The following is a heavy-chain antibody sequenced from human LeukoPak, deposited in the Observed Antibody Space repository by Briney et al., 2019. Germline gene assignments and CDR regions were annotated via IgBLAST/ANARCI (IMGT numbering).Heavy chain of an antibody. CDR3: ATRGYCSSSTCYAPQP. V-gene: IGHV3-23*01. CDR2: ISGAADRS. Sequence: GGSLRLSCAASGFTFSNYAINWVRQAPGKGLEWVSAISGAADRSYYADSVRGRFTISRDNSKNTLSLQMNSLRAEDTAVYYCATRGYCSSSTCYAPQPWGQGTLVTVSS. J-gene: IGHJ5*02. D-gene: IGHD2-2*01. CDR1: GFTFSNYA.